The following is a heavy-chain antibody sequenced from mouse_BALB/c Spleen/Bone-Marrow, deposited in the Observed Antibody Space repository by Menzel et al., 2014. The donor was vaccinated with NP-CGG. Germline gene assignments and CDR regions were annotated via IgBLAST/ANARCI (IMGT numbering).Heavy chain of an antibody. CDR3: AREGGSLWYFDV. Sequence: EVKLMESGPGLVKPSQSLSLTCSVTGYSITSGYYCNWIRQFPGNKLEWMGYISYDGSNNYNPSLKNRISITRDISKNQFFLKLSSVTTEDTATYYCAREGGSLWYFDVWGAGTTVTVSS. CDR1: GYSITSGYY. CDR2: ISYDGSN. J-gene: IGHJ1*01. V-gene: IGHV3-6*02.